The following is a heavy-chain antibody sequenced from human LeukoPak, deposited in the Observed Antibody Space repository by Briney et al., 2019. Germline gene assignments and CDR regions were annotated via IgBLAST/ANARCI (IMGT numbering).Heavy chain of an antibody. CDR2: INPNSGGT. CDR3: ARGNWNDDSFDY. CDR1: GYTFTGYY. V-gene: IGHV1-2*02. J-gene: IGHJ4*02. D-gene: IGHD1-1*01. Sequence: ASVKVSCKASGYTFTGYYVHWVRQAPGQGLEWMGWINPNSGGTNYAQKFQGRVTMTRDTSISTAYMELSRLRSDDTAVYYCARGNWNDDSFDYWGQGTLVTVSS.